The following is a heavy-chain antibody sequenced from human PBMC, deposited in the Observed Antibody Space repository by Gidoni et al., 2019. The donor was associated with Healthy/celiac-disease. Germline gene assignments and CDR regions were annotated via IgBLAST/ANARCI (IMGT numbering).Heavy chain of an antibody. V-gene: IGHV3-21*01. Sequence: ASGFTFSSYSMNWVRQAPGKGLEWVSSISSSSSYIYYADSVKGRFTISRDNAKNSLYLQMNSLRAEDTAVYYCARGRGIFGVVIKGYYFDYWAQGTLVTVSS. J-gene: IGHJ4*02. D-gene: IGHD3-3*01. CDR1: GFTFSSYS. CDR3: ARGRGIFGVVIKGYYFDY. CDR2: ISSSSSYI.